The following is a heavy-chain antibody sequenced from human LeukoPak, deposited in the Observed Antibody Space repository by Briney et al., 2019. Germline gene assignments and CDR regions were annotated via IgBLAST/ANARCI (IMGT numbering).Heavy chain of an antibody. CDR1: GGSFSGYY. D-gene: IGHD3-9*01. CDR3: ARGRWGYDILTGYFGY. CDR2: INHSGST. V-gene: IGHV4-34*01. Sequence: ASETLSLTCAVYGGSFSGYYWSWIRQPPGKGLEWIGEINHSGSTNYNPSLKSRVTISVDTSKNQFSLKLSSVTAADTAVYYCARGRWGYDILTGYFGYWGQGTLVTVSS. J-gene: IGHJ4*02.